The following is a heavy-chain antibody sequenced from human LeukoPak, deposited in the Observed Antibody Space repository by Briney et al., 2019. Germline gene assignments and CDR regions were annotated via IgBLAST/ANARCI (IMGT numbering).Heavy chain of an antibody. J-gene: IGHJ4*02. CDR2: INHSGST. Sequence: KPSETLSLTCAVYGGSFSGYYWSWIRQPPGKGLEWIGEINHSGSTNYNPSLKSRVTIPVDTSKNQFSLKLSSVTAADTAVYYCARSNWNYSYFDYWGQGTLVTVSS. CDR1: GGSFSGYY. V-gene: IGHV4-34*01. CDR3: ARSNWNYSYFDY. D-gene: IGHD1-7*01.